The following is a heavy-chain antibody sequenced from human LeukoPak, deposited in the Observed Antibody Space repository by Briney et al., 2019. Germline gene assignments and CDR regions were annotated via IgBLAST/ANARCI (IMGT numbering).Heavy chain of an antibody. V-gene: IGHV3-30*14. Sequence: GGSLRLSCAASGFTFSSNAMHWVRQAPGKGLEWVAVITYDGSNKYYADSVTGRFTISRDNSKNTLYLQMNSLRAEDTAVYYCAKDRYSDNTGHHYENEYWGQGTLVTVSS. D-gene: IGHD3-22*01. CDR3: AKDRYSDNTGHHYENEY. CDR1: GFTFSSNA. J-gene: IGHJ4*02. CDR2: ITYDGSNK.